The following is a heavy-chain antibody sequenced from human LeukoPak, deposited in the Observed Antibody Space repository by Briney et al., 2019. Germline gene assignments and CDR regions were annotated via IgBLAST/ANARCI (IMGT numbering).Heavy chain of an antibody. CDR3: ARIRDGYNDAYDI. J-gene: IGHJ3*02. Sequence: ASVKVSCKVSGYTLTDFSMHWVRQAPGKGLEWMGGPDPEDGQRIYAQNFQGRVTMTEDTSTETAYMELSSLTSEDTAVYYCARIRDGYNDAYDIWGQGTMVTVSS. D-gene: IGHD5-24*01. CDR1: GYTLTDFS. CDR2: PDPEDGQR. V-gene: IGHV1-24*01.